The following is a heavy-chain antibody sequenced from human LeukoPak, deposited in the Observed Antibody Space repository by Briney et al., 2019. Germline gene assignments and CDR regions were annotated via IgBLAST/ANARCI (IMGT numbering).Heavy chain of an antibody. J-gene: IGHJ4*02. Sequence: GGSLRLSCAASGFTFSSYGMHWVRQAPGKGLEWVAVISYDGSNKYYADSVEGRFTISRDNSKNTLYLQMNSLRAEDTAVYYCARAVADYFDYWGQGTLVTVSS. CDR3: ARAVADYFDY. CDR2: ISYDGSNK. D-gene: IGHD6-19*01. CDR1: GFTFSSYG. V-gene: IGHV3-30*03.